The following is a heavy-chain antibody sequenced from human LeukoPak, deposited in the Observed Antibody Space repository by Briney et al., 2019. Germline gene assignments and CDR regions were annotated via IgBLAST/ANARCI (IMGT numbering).Heavy chain of an antibody. D-gene: IGHD4-17*01. CDR2: IYYSGST. J-gene: IGHJ4*02. Sequence: SETLSLTCTVSGGSISSYYWSWIRQPPGKGLEWIGYIYYSGSTNYNPSLKSRVTISVDTSKNQFSLNLTSVTAADTAIYYCARSMTSVTAWAYWGQGIPVTVSA. V-gene: IGHV4-59*12. CDR3: ARSMTSVTAWAY. CDR1: GGSISSYY.